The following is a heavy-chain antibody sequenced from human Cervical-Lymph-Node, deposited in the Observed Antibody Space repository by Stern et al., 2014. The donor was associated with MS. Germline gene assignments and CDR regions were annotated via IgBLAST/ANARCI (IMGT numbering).Heavy chain of an antibody. CDR1: GYTFTTYF. D-gene: IGHD2-2*01. CDR3: ARDTVPGAFYGMDV. J-gene: IGHJ6*02. Sequence: VQLVESGAEVKKPGASVKVSCKASGYTFTTYFMYWVRQAPGQGLEWMGIINPNVGATSYAPKFQGRVTMTRDTSTSTVYMELSSLRSEDTATYYCARDTVPGAFYGMDVWGQGTTVTVSS. V-gene: IGHV1-46*01. CDR2: INPNVGAT.